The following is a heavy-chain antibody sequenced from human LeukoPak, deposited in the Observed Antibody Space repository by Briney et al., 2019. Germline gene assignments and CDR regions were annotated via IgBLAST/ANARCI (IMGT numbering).Heavy chain of an antibody. D-gene: IGHD6-19*01. J-gene: IGHJ3*02. Sequence: PGRSLRLSCAASGFTFDDYAMHWVRHAPGKGLEWVSGISWSSGSLGYADSVKGRFTISRDSAKNSLYLQMNSLRAEDTAVYYCARDVYSSGWLLHAFDIWGQGTMVTVSS. CDR1: GFTFDDYA. CDR2: ISWSSGSL. V-gene: IGHV3-9*01. CDR3: ARDVYSSGWLLHAFDI.